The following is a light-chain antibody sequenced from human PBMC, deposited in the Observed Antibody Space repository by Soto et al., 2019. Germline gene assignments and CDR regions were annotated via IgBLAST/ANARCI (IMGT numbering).Light chain of an antibody. Sequence: DIVMTQFPDSLAVSLGERATINCKSSQSVLYSSNNKNYLAWYQQKPGQPPKLLIYWASTRESGVPDRFSGSGSGTDFTLTISSLQAEDVAVYYCQQYYSTPSGFGGGTKVDIK. CDR2: WAS. CDR1: QSVLYSSNNKNY. J-gene: IGKJ4*01. V-gene: IGKV4-1*01. CDR3: QQYYSTPSG.